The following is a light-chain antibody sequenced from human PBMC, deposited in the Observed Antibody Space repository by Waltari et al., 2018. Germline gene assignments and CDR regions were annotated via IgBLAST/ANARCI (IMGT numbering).Light chain of an antibody. J-gene: IGLJ1*01. V-gene: IGLV2-14*03. CDR1: SSDVGGYAY. CDR2: DVS. Sequence: QSALTQPASVSGSPGQSITISCTGTSSDVGGYAYVSWYQQHPGKAPNLILYDVSNRPLEVSHRFSGSKSGNTASLTISGLQADDEAEYYCGSYTSSTTLAFGTGTKVTVL. CDR3: GSYTSSTTLA.